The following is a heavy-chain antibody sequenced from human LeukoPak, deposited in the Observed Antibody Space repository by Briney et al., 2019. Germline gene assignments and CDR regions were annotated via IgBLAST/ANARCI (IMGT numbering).Heavy chain of an antibody. CDR1: GYSISSGYY. CDR2: IYHSGST. Sequence: SETLSLTCTVSGYSISSGYYWGWIRQPPGKGLEWIGSIYHSGSTYYNPSLKSRVTISVDTSKNQFSLKLSSVTAADTAVYYCARDRSAVLLWFGESTQGGYFDYWGQGTLVTVSS. V-gene: IGHV4-38-2*02. CDR3: ARDRSAVLLWFGESTQGGYFDY. D-gene: IGHD3-10*01. J-gene: IGHJ4*02.